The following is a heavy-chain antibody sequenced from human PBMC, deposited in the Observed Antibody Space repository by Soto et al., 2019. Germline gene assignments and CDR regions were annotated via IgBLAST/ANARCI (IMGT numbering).Heavy chain of an antibody. CDR3: ARVRKQLCRFDP. Sequence: SETLSLTCTVSGGSISSGDDYWSWIRQPPGKGLEWIGYIYYSGSTYYNPSLKSRVTISVDTSKNQFSLKLSSVTAADTAVYYCARVRKQLCRFDPWGQGTLVTVSS. J-gene: IGHJ5*02. CDR1: GGSISSGDDY. CDR2: IYYSGST. D-gene: IGHD5-18*01. V-gene: IGHV4-30-4*01.